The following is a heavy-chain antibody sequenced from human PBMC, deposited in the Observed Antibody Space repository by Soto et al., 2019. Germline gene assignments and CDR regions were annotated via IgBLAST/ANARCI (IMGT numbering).Heavy chain of an antibody. CDR2: ISAYNGNT. CDR1: GYTFTSYG. V-gene: IGHV1-18*04. D-gene: IGHD6-19*01. J-gene: IGHJ4*02. CDR3: ARLSRAVAGTLAVFDY. Sequence: ASVKVSCKASGYTFTSYGISWVRQAPGQGLEWMGWISAYNGNTNYAQKLQGRVTMTTDTSTSTAYMELRSLRSDDTAMYYCARLSRAVAGTLAVFDYWGQGTLVTVSS.